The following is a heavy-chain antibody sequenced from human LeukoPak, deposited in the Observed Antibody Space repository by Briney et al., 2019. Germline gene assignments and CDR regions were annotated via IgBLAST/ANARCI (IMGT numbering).Heavy chain of an antibody. CDR1: GGSISSGGYY. D-gene: IGHD2-2*01. CDR3: ARSGSTSVGNWFDP. CDR2: SYYSGST. Sequence: SETLSLTCTVSGGSISSGGYYWSWIRQHPGKGLEWIGYSYYSGSTYYNPSPKSRVAISVDTSKNQFSLKLTSVTAADTAVYYCARSGSTSVGNWFDPWGQGTLVTVSS. V-gene: IGHV4-31*03. J-gene: IGHJ5*02.